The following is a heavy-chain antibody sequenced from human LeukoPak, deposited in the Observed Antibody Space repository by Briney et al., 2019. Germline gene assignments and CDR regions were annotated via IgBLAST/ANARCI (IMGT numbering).Heavy chain of an antibody. CDR3: ARDADSSGWYGGNWFDP. D-gene: IGHD6-19*01. V-gene: IGHV1-2*02. CDR2: INPNSGGT. Sequence: GASVKVSCKASGYTLTGYYMHWVRQAPGQGLEWMGWINPNSGGTNYAQKFQGRVTMTRDTSISTAYMELSRLRSDDTAVYYCARDADSSGWYGGNWFDPWGQGTLVTVSS. CDR1: GYTLTGYY. J-gene: IGHJ5*02.